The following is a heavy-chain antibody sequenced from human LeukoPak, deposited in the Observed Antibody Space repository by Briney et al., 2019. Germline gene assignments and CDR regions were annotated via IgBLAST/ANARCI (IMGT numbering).Heavy chain of an antibody. V-gene: IGHV3-72*01. D-gene: IGHD3-10*02. CDR1: GFTFSDHY. Sequence: GGSLRLSCAASGFTFSDHYMDWVRQAPGKGLEWVGRIRSKANSYTTEYAASVKGRFTISRDDSKNSLYLQMSSLKTEDTALYYCAELGITMIGGVWGKGTTVTISS. CDR2: IRSKANSYTT. CDR3: AELGITMIGGV. J-gene: IGHJ6*04.